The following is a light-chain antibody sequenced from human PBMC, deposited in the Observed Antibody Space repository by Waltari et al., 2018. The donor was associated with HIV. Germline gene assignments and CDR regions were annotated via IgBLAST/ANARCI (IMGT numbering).Light chain of an antibody. CDR1: VLPKKY. Sequence: SDELTQPPSASVSPGQTARITCSGDVLPKKYAYWYQQKSGQAPVLVIYEDNQRPSVIPERFSGSSSGTMATFTINEAQVEDEADYYCYSTDSSSSRWVFGGGTKLTVL. CDR2: EDN. V-gene: IGLV3-10*01. CDR3: YSTDSSSSRWV. J-gene: IGLJ3*02.